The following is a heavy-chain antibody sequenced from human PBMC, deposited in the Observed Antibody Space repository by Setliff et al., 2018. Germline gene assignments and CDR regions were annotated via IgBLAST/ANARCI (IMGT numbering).Heavy chain of an antibody. V-gene: IGHV3-30*03. CDR1: GFSFFNYG. J-gene: IGHJ4*02. CDR2: TTDDGSAK. D-gene: IGHD6-13*01. CDR3: ARRIAWSSSSWYYFDY. Sequence: PGGSLRLSCVASGFSFFNYGMHWVRQAPGRGMEWVAYTTDDGSAKFYSDSVKGRFTISKDNSKNTLYLQMNGLRPEDAAVYYCARRIAWSSSSWYYFDYWGQGTLVTVSS.